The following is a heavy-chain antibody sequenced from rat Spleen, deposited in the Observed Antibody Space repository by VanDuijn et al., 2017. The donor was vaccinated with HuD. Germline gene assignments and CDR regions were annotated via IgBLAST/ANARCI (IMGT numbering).Heavy chain of an antibody. CDR3: ARHSAGYGVMDA. V-gene: IGHV5-31*01. J-gene: IGHJ4*01. Sequence: EVQLVESGGGLVQPGRSLKLSCVASGFTFNNYWMTGIRQAPRKGLEWVASITNTGGSIYYPDSVKGRFTISRHNAKSSLYLQMDSLRSEDTATYYCARHSAGYGVMDAWGQGASVTVSS. D-gene: IGHD1-4*01. CDR2: ITNTGGSI. CDR1: GFTFNNYW.